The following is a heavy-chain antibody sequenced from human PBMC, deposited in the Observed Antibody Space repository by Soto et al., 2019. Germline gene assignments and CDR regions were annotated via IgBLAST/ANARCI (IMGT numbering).Heavy chain of an antibody. CDR2: ISGSGGST. CDR3: AKGAALLWFGEWYYFDY. D-gene: IGHD3-10*01. CDR1: GFTFSSYA. Sequence: GGSLRLSCAASGFTFSSYAMSWVRQAPGKGLEWVSAISGSGGSTYYADSVKGRFTISRDNSKNTLYLQMNSLRAEDTAVYYCAKGAALLWFGEWYYFDYWGQGTLVTVSS. V-gene: IGHV3-23*01. J-gene: IGHJ4*02.